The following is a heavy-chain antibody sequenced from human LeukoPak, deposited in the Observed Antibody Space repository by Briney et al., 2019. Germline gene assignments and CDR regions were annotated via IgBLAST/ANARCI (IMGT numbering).Heavy chain of an antibody. V-gene: IGHV3-30*18. CDR1: GFTFSSYG. Sequence: PGRSLRLSCAASGFTFSSYGMHWVRQAPGEGLEWVAVISYDGSNKYYADSVKGRFTISRDNSKDTLYLQMNSLRAEDTAVYYCAKDHPAVVDFDYWGQGTLVTVSS. D-gene: IGHD2-15*01. CDR3: AKDHPAVVDFDY. CDR2: ISYDGSNK. J-gene: IGHJ4*02.